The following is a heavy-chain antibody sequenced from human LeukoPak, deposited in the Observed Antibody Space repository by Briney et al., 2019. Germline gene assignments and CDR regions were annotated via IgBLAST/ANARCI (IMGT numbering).Heavy chain of an antibody. Sequence: GGSLRLSCAASGFSVSKNYMSWIRQPPWKGLEWVSVIYSGGGTYYGDSVKGRFTISRDNSKNTLYLQMNSLRAEDTAVYYCARDSYYGSGSYHRYTFDYWGQGTLVTVSS. D-gene: IGHD3-10*01. V-gene: IGHV3-53*01. CDR3: ARDSYYGSGSYHRYTFDY. J-gene: IGHJ4*02. CDR2: IYSGGGT. CDR1: GFSVSKNY.